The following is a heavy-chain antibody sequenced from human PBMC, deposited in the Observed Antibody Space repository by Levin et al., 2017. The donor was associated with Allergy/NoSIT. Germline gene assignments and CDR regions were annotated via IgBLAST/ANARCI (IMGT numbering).Heavy chain of an antibody. CDR2: IYASGST. J-gene: IGHJ6*03. CDR1: GGSISSGSYS. CDR3: ARDRRGSTDGPYSDDYYYYMDV. Sequence: SETLSLTCAVSGGSISSGSYSWSWIRQPAGTGLEWIGRIYASGSTNYSPSLKRRVTISVDTSNNRFPLNLSSVTAADTAVYYCARDRRGSTDGPYSDDYYYYMDVWGKGTTVTVSS. D-gene: IGHD5-18*01. V-gene: IGHV4-61*02.